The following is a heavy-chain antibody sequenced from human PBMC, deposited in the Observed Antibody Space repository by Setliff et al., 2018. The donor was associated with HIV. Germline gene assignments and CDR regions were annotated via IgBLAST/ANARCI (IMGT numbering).Heavy chain of an antibody. CDR3: ARFGGERLVTSGRYFDL. Sequence: SETLSLTCAVYGMSFSGYHWSWIRQTPGEGLEWIAEITHAGSTQYNPSLKSRVTMSADTSKNQFFLKLKSVTAGYTALYYCARFGGERLVTSGRYFDLWGRGTLVTVSS. D-gene: IGHD2-15*01. CDR1: GMSFSGYH. CDR2: ITHAGST. V-gene: IGHV4-34*10. J-gene: IGHJ2*01.